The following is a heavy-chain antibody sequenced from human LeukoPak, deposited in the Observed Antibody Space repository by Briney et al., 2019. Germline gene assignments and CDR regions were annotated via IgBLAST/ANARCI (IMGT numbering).Heavy chain of an antibody. CDR2: IIPIFGTA. J-gene: IGHJ4*02. CDR1: GGTFSSYA. CDR3: ARLYSYGRRPFDY. Sequence: ASVEVSCKASGGTFSSYAISWVRQAPGQGLEWMGRIIPIFGTANYAQKFQGRVTITADESTSTAYMELSSLRSEDTAVYYCARLYSYGRRPFDYWGQGTLVTVSS. V-gene: IGHV1-69*13. D-gene: IGHD5-18*01.